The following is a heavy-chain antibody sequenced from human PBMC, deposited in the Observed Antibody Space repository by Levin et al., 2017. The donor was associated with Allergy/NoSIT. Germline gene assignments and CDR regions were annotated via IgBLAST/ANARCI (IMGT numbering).Heavy chain of an antibody. J-gene: IGHJ4*02. D-gene: IGHD3-10*01. Sequence: PGGSLRLSCAASGFTFSSYGMHWVRQAPGKGLEWVAVVSYDGSNKYYADSVKGRFTISRDNSKNTVFLQMNSLRAEDTAVYYCAKDSGHNIPLNWGQGTLVTVSS. CDR2: VSYDGSNK. V-gene: IGHV3-30*18. CDR1: GFTFSSYG. CDR3: AKDSGHNIPLN.